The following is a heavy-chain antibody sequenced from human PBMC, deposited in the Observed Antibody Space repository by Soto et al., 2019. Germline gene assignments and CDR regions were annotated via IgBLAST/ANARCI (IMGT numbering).Heavy chain of an antibody. Sequence: QMQLEQSGPEVKKPGTSVKVSCKASGFTFTSSAFQWVRQARGQRLEWIGWIAVGSGYTNYAQRFQDRVTLTRDMSTATTYMELSRLTSEDTAIYYCAADATAWQQMVPSDYWGQRTLVTVSS. V-gene: IGHV1-58*01. D-gene: IGHD2-8*01. CDR1: GFTFTSSA. J-gene: IGHJ4*02. CDR2: IAVGSGYT. CDR3: AADATAWQQMVPSDY.